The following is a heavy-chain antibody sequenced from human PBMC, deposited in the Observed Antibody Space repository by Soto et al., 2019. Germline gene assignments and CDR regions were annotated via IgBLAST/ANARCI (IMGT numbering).Heavy chain of an antibody. J-gene: IGHJ4*02. CDR1: GYTFTRYN. V-gene: IGHV1-3*01. Sequence: QVQFVQSGAEVKKPGASVKVSCKTPGYTFTRYNRHWVRQAPGQRLEWMGWINVGNGNTRYSQKFQGRLTLTRDTPGNTAYLELNSLISEDTAVYYCATPRDYDGCLDSWGQGTLVTVSS. CDR2: INVGNGNT. CDR3: ATPRDYDGCLDS. D-gene: IGHD3-22*01.